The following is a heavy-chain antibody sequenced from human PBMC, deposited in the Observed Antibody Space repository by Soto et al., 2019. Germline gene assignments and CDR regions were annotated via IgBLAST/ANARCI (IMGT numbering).Heavy chain of an antibody. CDR2: ISGYDGRT. D-gene: IGHD2-21*01. J-gene: IGHJ6*02. CDR3: ARLCDVHYYYYGTDV. V-gene: IGHV1-18*01. CDR1: GYTFTRYG. Sequence: ASVKVSCKTSGYTFTRYGISWVRQAPGQGLEWMGWISGYDGRTNFAQKVQDRVTMTTDTSTSTVYMELRSLSSDDTAVYYCARLCDVHYYYYGTDVCGQGSTVTVSS.